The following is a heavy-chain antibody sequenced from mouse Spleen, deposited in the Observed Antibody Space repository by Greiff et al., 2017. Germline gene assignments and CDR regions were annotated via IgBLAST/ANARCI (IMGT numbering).Heavy chain of an antibody. CDR3: ARVGDYRYSWFAY. V-gene: IGHV5-9-1*01. D-gene: IGHD2-14*01. CDR1: GFTFSSYA. J-gene: IGHJ3*01. Sequence: EVMLVESGGGLVKPGGSLKLSCAASGFTFSSYAMSWVRQTPEKRLEWVATISSGGSYTYYPDSVKGRFTISRDNAKNTLYLQMSSLRSEDTAMYYCARVGDYRYSWFAYWGQGTLVTVSA. CDR2: ISSGGSYT.